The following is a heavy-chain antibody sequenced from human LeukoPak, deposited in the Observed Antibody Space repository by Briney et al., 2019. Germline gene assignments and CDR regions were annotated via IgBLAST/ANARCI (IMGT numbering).Heavy chain of an antibody. V-gene: IGHV1-69*05. CDR1: GGTFSSYA. D-gene: IGHD3-3*01. J-gene: IGHJ6*03. CDR2: IIPIFGTA. CDR3: ARGVSREPITIFGVVNHYYYMDV. Sequence: SVTVSCKASGGTFSSYAISWVRQAPGQGLEWMGGIIPIFGTANYAQKFQGRVTITTDESTSTAYMELSSLRSEDTAVYYCARGVSREPITIFGVVNHYYYMDVWGKGTTVTVSS.